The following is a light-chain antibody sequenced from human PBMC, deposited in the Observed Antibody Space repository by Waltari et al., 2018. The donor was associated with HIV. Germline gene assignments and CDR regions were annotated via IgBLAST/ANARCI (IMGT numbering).Light chain of an antibody. J-gene: IGLJ2*01. V-gene: IGLV2-8*01. CDR1: SSDVGGYNY. CDR3: SSHAGSKVV. Sequence: QSALPQPPSASGSPGQSVTLSCTGPSSDVGGYNYVSWPQQHPGKAPKLMIYDVIKRPSGVPDRFSGSKSGNTASLTVSGLQPEDEADYYCSSHAGSKVVFGGGTRLTVL. CDR2: DVI.